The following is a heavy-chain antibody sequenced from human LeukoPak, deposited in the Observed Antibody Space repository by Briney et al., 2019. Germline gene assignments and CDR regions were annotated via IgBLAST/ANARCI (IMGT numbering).Heavy chain of an antibody. CDR1: GFTFSSYA. J-gene: IGHJ4*02. V-gene: IGHV3-23*01. CDR2: ISGSGGST. Sequence: GGSLRLSCAASGFTFSSYAMSWVRQAPGKGLEWVSAISGSGGSTYYADSVKGRFTISRDNSKNTLYLQMNSLRAEDTAVYYCAKESGSYREGPKGEFDYWGQGTLVTVSS. CDR3: AKESGSYREGPKGEFDY. D-gene: IGHD1-26*01.